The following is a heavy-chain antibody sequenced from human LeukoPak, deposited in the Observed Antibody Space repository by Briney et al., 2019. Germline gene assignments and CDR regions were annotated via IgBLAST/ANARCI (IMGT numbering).Heavy chain of an antibody. J-gene: IGHJ4*02. V-gene: IGHV3-48*04. Sequence: GGSLRLSCAASGFTFSSYSMNWVHQAPGKGLEWVSYISSSSSNIYYADSVKGRFTISRDNAKNSLYLQMNSLRAEDTAVYYCARDERWFGELLPFFDYWGQGTLVTVSS. CDR1: GFTFSSYS. CDR3: ARDERWFGELLPFFDY. D-gene: IGHD3-10*01. CDR2: ISSSSSNI.